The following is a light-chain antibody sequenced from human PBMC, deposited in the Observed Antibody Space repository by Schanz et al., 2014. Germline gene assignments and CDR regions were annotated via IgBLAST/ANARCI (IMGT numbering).Light chain of an antibody. Sequence: VVVTQSPGTLSVFPGERATLSCRASHSVRTNLAWYQQKPGQPPRLLIFDASTRASGVPLRFSGSGSGTEFTLTISSLEPEDFAVYYCQQRSNWPLTFGGGTKVEIK. CDR1: HSVRTN. V-gene: IGKV3-11*01. CDR2: DAS. J-gene: IGKJ4*01. CDR3: QQRSNWPLT.